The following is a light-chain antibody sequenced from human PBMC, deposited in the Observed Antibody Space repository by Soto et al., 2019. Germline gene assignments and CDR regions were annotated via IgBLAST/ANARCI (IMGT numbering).Light chain of an antibody. J-gene: IGKJ1*01. CDR1: QSVSSNY. Sequence: DIVLTQSPGTLSLSPGERATLSWRASQSVSSNYLAWYQQKPGLAPRLLIYDESRRATGIPDRFSGSGSGEELILSISRLEPEDFAVYYSTQYGSSQWTFGQGTKVDIX. CDR3: TQYGSSQWT. V-gene: IGKV3D-20*01. CDR2: DES.